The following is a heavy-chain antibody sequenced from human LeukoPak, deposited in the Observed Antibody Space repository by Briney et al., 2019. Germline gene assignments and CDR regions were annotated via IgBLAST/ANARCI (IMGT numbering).Heavy chain of an antibody. CDR2: IYYSGST. Sequence: NASETLSLTCTVSGGSISSGGYYWSWIRQHPGKGLEWIGYIYYSGSTYYNPSLKSRVTISVDTSKNQFSLKLSSVTAADTAVYYCAVNIVATWWLDPSSSWHFDYWGQGTLVTVSS. CDR3: AVNIVATWWLDPSSSWHFDY. D-gene: IGHD5-12*01. V-gene: IGHV4-31*03. CDR1: GGSISSGGYY. J-gene: IGHJ4*02.